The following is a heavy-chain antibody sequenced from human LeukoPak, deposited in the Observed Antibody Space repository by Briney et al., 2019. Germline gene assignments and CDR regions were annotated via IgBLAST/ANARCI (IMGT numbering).Heavy chain of an antibody. V-gene: IGHV1-18*01. CDR1: GYTFTSYG. D-gene: IGHD6-19*01. J-gene: IGHJ5*02. CDR3: ARGLRGGSGLYNWFDP. Sequence: GASVKVSCKASGYTFTSYGISWVRLAPGQGLEWMGWISAYNGNTNYAQKLQGRVTMTTDTSTSTAYMELRSLRSDDTAVYYCARGLRGGSGLYNWFDPWGQGTLVTVSS. CDR2: ISAYNGNT.